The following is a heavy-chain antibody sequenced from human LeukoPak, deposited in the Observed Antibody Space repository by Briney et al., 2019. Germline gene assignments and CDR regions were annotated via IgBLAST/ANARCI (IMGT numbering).Heavy chain of an antibody. CDR2: IYYSGST. CDR1: GGSISSGDYY. V-gene: IGHV4-30-4*01. Sequence: SETLSLTCTVSGGSISSGDYYWSWIRQPPGKGLEWIGYIYYSGSTNYNPSLTSRVTISIDTSKKHFSLKLSSVTAADTAVYYCARRRVLTGSSRGDAFDIWGQGTVVTVSS. D-gene: IGHD3-9*01. J-gene: IGHJ3*02. CDR3: ARRRVLTGSSRGDAFDI.